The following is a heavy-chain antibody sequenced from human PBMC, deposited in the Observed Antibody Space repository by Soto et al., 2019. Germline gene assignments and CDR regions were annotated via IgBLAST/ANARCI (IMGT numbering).Heavy chain of an antibody. J-gene: IGHJ6*02. Sequence: EVQLLESGGGLVQPGGSLRLSCAASGFTFRSYTLSWVRQAPGKGLEWVSTIGSSGSTYYADSAKGRFTISRDNSKNTLYLQMNSLRAEDTAVYYCAREGRFGEILSPLVYGLDVWGQGTTVSVSS. V-gene: IGHV3-23*01. CDR1: GFTFRSYT. CDR2: IGSSGST. D-gene: IGHD3-10*01. CDR3: AREGRFGEILSPLVYGLDV.